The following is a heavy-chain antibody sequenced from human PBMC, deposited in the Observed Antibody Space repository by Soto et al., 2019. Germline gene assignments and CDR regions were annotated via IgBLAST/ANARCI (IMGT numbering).Heavy chain of an antibody. J-gene: IGHJ4*02. CDR2: MSATGGST. CDR3: AKERLAGNCDY. Sequence: EVQVLDSGGGLVQPGGSLRLSCAASGFTFNNYAMNWVRQAPGQGPEWVATMSATGGSTYYADSVKGRFTISRDNSKNTLDLQMNGLRVEDTAVYYCAKERLAGNCDYWGQGTQVTASS. V-gene: IGHV3-23*01. CDR1: GFTFNNYA.